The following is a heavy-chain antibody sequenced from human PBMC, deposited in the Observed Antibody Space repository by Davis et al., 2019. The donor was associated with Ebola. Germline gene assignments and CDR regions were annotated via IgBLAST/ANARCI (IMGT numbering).Heavy chain of an antibody. Sequence: ASVKVSCKASGGTFSSYAISWVRQAPGQGLEWMGWISAYNGNTNYAQKLQGRVTMTTDTSTSTAYMELRSLRSDDTAVYYCAREAGDYVLYYYAMDVWGQGTTVTVSS. CDR3: AREAGDYVLYYYAMDV. CDR2: ISAYNGNT. J-gene: IGHJ6*02. D-gene: IGHD4-17*01. CDR1: GGTFSSYA. V-gene: IGHV1-18*01.